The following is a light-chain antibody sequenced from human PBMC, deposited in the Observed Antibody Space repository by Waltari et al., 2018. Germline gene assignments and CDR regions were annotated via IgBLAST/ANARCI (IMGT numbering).Light chain of an antibody. V-gene: IGKV1-5*03. CDR3: QQYNLYSWT. CDR2: KAS. Sequence: DIQMTQSPSTLSASVGERVTITCRASQSINSWLAWYQQKPGKAPKLLISKASSLESGVPSRFSGSGSGTEFTLSISSLQPDDFTTYYCQQYNLYSWTFGQGTKVEV. J-gene: IGKJ1*01. CDR1: QSINSW.